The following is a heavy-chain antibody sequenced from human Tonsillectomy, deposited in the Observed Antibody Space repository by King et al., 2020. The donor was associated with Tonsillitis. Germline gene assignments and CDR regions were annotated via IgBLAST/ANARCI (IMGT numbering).Heavy chain of an antibody. Sequence: VQLVQSGGGVVQPGRSLRLSCAVSGFTFSSYAMHWVRQSPGKGLEWVAVMSYDGSNKYYADSVKGRFTISRDYSKNTLYLQMNSLRPEDTAVYYCARDEEYYDFWSGYYKVLDYWGQGSLVTVPS. J-gene: IGHJ4*02. CDR2: MSYDGSNK. CDR1: GFTFSSYA. D-gene: IGHD3-3*01. V-gene: IGHV3-30-3*01. CDR3: ARDEEYYDFWSGYYKVLDY.